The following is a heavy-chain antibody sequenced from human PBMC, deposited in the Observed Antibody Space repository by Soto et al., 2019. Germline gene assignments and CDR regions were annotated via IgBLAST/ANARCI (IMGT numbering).Heavy chain of an antibody. V-gene: IGHV3-66*01. J-gene: IGHJ4*02. CDR3: TLSLADYTYFDY. Sequence: PGGSLRLSCAASGFTVSSNYMSWVRQAPGKGLEWVSVIYSGGSTYYADSVKGRFTISRDNSKNTLYLQMNSLRAEDTAVYYCTLSLADYTYFDYWGQGTLVTVSS. CDR2: IYSGGST. D-gene: IGHD4-4*01. CDR1: GFTVSSNY.